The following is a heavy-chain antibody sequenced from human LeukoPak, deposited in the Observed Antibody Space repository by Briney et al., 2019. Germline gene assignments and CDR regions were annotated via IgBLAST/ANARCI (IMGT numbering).Heavy chain of an antibody. J-gene: IGHJ5*02. Sequence: SETLSLTCTVSGGSISSSSSYWGWIRQPPGMGLGYIGSIYYSGSTYYNPSLKSRVSISVDTSKNQFSLKLSSVTAADTAVYYCARHYYFDYLFQWFDPWGQGTLVTVSS. V-gene: IGHV4-39*01. CDR1: GGSISSSSSY. D-gene: IGHD3-9*01. CDR3: ARHYYFDYLFQWFDP. CDR2: IYYSGST.